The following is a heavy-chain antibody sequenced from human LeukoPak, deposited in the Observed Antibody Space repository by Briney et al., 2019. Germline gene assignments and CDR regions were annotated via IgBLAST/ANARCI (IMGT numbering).Heavy chain of an antibody. CDR2: INHSGST. D-gene: IGHD1-26*01. Sequence: SETLSLTCTVSGGSISSYYWSWIRQPPGKGLEWIGEINHSGSTNYNPSLKSRVTISVDTSKNQFSLKLSSVTAADTAVYYCAREVVGPTGARWFDPWDQGTLVTVSS. CDR1: GGSISSYY. CDR3: AREVVGPTGARWFDP. J-gene: IGHJ5*02. V-gene: IGHV4-34*01.